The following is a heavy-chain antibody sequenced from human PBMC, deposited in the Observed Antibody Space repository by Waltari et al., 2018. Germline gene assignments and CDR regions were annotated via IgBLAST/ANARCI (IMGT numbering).Heavy chain of an antibody. J-gene: IGHJ4*02. Sequence: EVQLVESGGGSVQPGGSLRLSCAASGFTFDDYDMHWVRQSPGKGLEWDEGISWNSGSIGYADSVKDRIAISGDNHTNSLHLQMNGLRAEDMALYTGEKGSREGVGASADFDYWGPGTLVTGSS. V-gene: IGHV3-9*03. CDR1: GFTFDDYD. D-gene: IGHD1-26*01. CDR2: ISWNSGSI. CDR3: EKGSREGVGASADFDY.